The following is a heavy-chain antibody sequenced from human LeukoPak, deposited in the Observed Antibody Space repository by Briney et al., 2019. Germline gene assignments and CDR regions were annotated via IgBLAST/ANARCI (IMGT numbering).Heavy chain of an antibody. CDR3: ARLSLGNPPYYFDY. V-gene: IGHV5-51*01. Sequence: GESLKISCKGSGSTFTSYWIGWVRKLPGKGLEWMGFIYPGDSDTRYSPSFQGQVTISADKSISTAYLQWSSLKASDTAMYYCARLSLGNPPYYFDYWGQGTLVTVSS. CDR1: GSTFTSYW. J-gene: IGHJ4*02. CDR2: IYPGDSDT.